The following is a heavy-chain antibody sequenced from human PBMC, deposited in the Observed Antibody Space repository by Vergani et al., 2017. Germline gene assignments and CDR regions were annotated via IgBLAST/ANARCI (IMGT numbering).Heavy chain of an antibody. CDR1: GGSISSSSYY. CDR3: ARGGVSYGDYEDWFDP. V-gene: IGHV4-39*07. Sequence: QLQLQESGPGLVKPSETLSLTCTVSGGSISSSSYYWGWIRQPPGKGLEWIGSIYYSGSTYYNPSLKSRVTISVDTSKNQFSLKLSSVTAVDTAVYYCARGGVSYGDYEDWFDPWGQGTLVTVSS. CDR2: IYYSGST. J-gene: IGHJ5*02. D-gene: IGHD4-17*01.